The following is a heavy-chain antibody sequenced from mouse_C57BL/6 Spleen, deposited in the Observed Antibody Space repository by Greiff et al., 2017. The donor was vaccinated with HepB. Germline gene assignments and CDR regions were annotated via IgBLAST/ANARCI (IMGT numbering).Heavy chain of an antibody. D-gene: IGHD1-3*01. J-gene: IGHJ4*01. CDR1: GYTFTSYW. Sequence: VQLQQPGAELVRPGSSVKLSCKASGYTFTSYWMDWVKQRPGQGLEWIGNIYPSDSETHYNQKFKDKATLTVDKSSSTAYMQLSSLTSEDSAVYYCASGSGYPYAMDYWGQGTSVTVSS. V-gene: IGHV1-61*01. CDR3: ASGSGYPYAMDY. CDR2: IYPSDSET.